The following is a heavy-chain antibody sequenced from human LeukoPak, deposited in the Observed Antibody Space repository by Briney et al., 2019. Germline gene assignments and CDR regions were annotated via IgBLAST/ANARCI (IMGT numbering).Heavy chain of an antibody. V-gene: IGHV4-34*01. J-gene: IGHJ5*02. Sequence: SETLSLTCAVYGGSFSGYYWSWIRQPPGKGLEWIGEINHSGSTNYNPSLKSRVTISVDTSKNQFSLKLSSVTAADTAVYYCARRFQSSSWYPNWFDPWGQGTLVTVSS. CDR1: GGSFSGYY. D-gene: IGHD6-13*01. CDR3: ARRFQSSSWYPNWFDP. CDR2: INHSGST.